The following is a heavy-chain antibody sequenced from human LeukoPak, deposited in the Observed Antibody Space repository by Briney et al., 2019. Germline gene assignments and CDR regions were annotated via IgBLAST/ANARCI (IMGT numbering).Heavy chain of an antibody. D-gene: IGHD3-10*01. Sequence: SETLSLTCAVSGGSISSSNWWSWVRQPPGKGLEWIGEIYHSGSTNYNPSLKSRVTISVDKSKNQFSLKLSSVTAADTAAYYCAIAYGSGSYYNGYAFDIWGQGTMVTVSS. V-gene: IGHV4-4*02. J-gene: IGHJ3*02. CDR1: GGSISSSNW. CDR2: IYHSGST. CDR3: AIAYGSGSYYNGYAFDI.